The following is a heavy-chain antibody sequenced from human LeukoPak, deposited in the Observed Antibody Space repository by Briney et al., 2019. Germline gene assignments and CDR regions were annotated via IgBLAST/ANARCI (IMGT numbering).Heavy chain of an antibody. CDR3: AREGATDAFDI. V-gene: IGHV1-69*04. J-gene: IGHJ3*02. Sequence: SVKVSCKASGGTFSSYAISWVRQAPGQGLEWMGRIIPIFGIANYAQKFQGRVTITADKSTSTAYMELSSLRSEDTAVYYCAREGATDAFDIWGQGTMVTVSS. CDR1: GGTFSSYA. D-gene: IGHD1-26*01. CDR2: IIPIFGIA.